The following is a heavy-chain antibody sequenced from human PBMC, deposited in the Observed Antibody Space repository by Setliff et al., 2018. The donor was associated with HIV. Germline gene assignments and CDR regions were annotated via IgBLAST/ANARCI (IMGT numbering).Heavy chain of an antibody. V-gene: IGHV4-59*11. CDR2: IYYSGST. CDR1: GGSISSHY. Sequence: ASETLSLTCTVSGGSISSHYWSWIRQPPGKGLEWIGSIYYSGSTNYNPSLKSRVTISVDTSKNQFSLKLSSVTAADTAVYYCARVDYNFWSGYNFVFDYWGQGTLVTVSS. J-gene: IGHJ4*02. D-gene: IGHD3-3*01. CDR3: ARVDYNFWSGYNFVFDY.